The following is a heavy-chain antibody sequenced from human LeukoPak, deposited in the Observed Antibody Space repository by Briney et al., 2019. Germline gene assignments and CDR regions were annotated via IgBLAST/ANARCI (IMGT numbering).Heavy chain of an antibody. V-gene: IGHV3-23*01. CDR1: GFTFSSYA. CDR3: AKDRAYSIFGVVTSFDC. CDR2: ISGSGGNT. Sequence: GGSLRLSCAASGFTFSSYAMSWVRQAPGKGLEWVSSISGSGGNTYYADSVKGRFTLSKDNSKNTLYLQMNSLRAEDTAVYYCAKDRAYSIFGVVTSFDCWGQGTLVTVSS. D-gene: IGHD3-3*01. J-gene: IGHJ4*02.